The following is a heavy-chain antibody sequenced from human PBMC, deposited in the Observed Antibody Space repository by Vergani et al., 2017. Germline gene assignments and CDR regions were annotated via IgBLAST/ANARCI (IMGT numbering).Heavy chain of an antibody. J-gene: IGHJ2*01. CDR3: ARDPQDLSSNSGYFWDFDL. Sequence: QVQLQESGPGLVKPSQTLSLTCTVSGGSISSGSYYWSWIRQPAGKGLEWIGRIYTSGSTNYNPSLKSRVTISVDTSKNQFSLKLSSVTAADTAVYYCARDPQDLSSNSGYFWDFDLWGRGTLVTVSS. D-gene: IGHD2-2*01. CDR2: IYTSGST. CDR1: GGSISSGSYY. V-gene: IGHV4-61*02.